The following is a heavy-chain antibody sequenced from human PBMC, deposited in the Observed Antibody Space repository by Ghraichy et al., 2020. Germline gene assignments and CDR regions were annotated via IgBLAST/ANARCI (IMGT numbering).Heavy chain of an antibody. D-gene: IGHD2-21*02. CDR1: GGSISNYY. Sequence: SETLSLTCTVSGGSISNYYWSWIRQPPGKGLEWIAYIHYTGNTNYNPSLKSRVTISVDTSKNQFSLKVNSVTAADTAVYYCARHVAYCGGDCYSPLGYFDYWGQGTLVTVSS. CDR2: IHYTGNT. CDR3: ARHVAYCGGDCYSPLGYFDY. V-gene: IGHV4-59*08. J-gene: IGHJ4*02.